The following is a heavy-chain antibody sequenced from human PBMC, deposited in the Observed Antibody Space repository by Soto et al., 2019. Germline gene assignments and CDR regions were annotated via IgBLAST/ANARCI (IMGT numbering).Heavy chain of an antibody. J-gene: IGHJ4*02. CDR2: ISAYNGNT. V-gene: IGHV1-18*01. D-gene: IGHD2-8*01. CDR1: GYTFTSYG. CDR3: ARYDCTNGVCYLRHY. Sequence: SVKVSCKASGYTFTSYGISWVRQAPGQGLEWMGWISAYNGNTNYAQKLQGRVTMTTDTSTSTVYMELRSLRSDDTAVYYCARYDCTNGVCYLRHYRGQGHQVTLSS.